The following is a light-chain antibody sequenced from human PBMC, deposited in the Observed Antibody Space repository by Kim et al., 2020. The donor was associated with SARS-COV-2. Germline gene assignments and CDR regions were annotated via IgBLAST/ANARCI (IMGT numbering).Light chain of an antibody. Sequence: VSPWESTTLSCRARQSVSTNLAWYQQQPGQAPRLLIYGASTRATGIPARFSGSGSGTEFTLTISSLQSEDFAVYYCQQYNTWLITFGQGTRLEIK. CDR3: QQYNTWLIT. CDR2: GAS. CDR1: QSVSTN. V-gene: IGKV3D-15*01. J-gene: IGKJ5*01.